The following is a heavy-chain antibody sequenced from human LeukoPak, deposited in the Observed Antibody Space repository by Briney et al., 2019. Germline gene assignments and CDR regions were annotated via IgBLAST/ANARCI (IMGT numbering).Heavy chain of an antibody. CDR3: ARRRGRLSSGWYKGPMNPYGMDV. J-gene: IGHJ6*02. V-gene: IGHV4-39*01. D-gene: IGHD6-19*01. CDR1: GGSISSGGYY. CDR2: IYYSGST. Sequence: SETLSLTCTVSGGSISSGGYYWGWIRQPPGKGLEWIGSIYYSGSTYYNPSLKSRVTISVDTSKNQFSLELSSVTAADTAVYYCARRRGRLSSGWYKGPMNPYGMDVWGQGTTVAVSS.